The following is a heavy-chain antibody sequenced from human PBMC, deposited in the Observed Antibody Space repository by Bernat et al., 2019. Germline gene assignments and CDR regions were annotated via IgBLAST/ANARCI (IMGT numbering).Heavy chain of an antibody. CDR1: GYNFANYW. CDR3: ARHRQLLGDGGSYMDV. D-gene: IGHD3-10*01. CDR2: IYPGDSDT. Sequence: EVQLVQPGTEVKKPGESLKIPCKDSGYNFANYWMGWVRQVPEKGLEWMGIIYPGDSDTKYNPSFQGQVTISADRSINTAYLQWSSLKASDTAMYYCARHRQLLGDGGSYMDVWGKGTTVIVSS. J-gene: IGHJ6*03. V-gene: IGHV5-51*01.